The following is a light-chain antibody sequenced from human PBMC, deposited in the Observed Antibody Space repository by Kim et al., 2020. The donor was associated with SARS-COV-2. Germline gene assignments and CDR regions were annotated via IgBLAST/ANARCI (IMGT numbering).Light chain of an antibody. Sequence: GSPGHAATILCPGHALGNIDISWYQRRPGQSPVLVIYQDSRRPAGFPDRFSGSMSGNTATLTISGTQPLDEADYFCLAWDGTSVVFGGGTQLTVL. CDR3: LAWDGTSVV. J-gene: IGLJ2*01. V-gene: IGLV3-1*01. CDR2: QDS. CDR1: ALGNID.